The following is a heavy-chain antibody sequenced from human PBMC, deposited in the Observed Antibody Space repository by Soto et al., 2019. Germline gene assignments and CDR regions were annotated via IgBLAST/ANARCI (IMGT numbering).Heavy chain of an antibody. J-gene: IGHJ5*02. CDR3: AGITGTTGWFDP. V-gene: IGHV4-31*03. CDR2: IYYSGST. Sequence: SETLSLTCTVSGGSISSGGYYWSWIRQHPGKGLEWIGYIYYSGSTYYNPSLKSRVTISVDTSKNQFSLKLSSVTAADTAVYYCAGITGTTGWFDPWGQGTLVTVSS. D-gene: IGHD1-7*01. CDR1: GGSISSGGYY.